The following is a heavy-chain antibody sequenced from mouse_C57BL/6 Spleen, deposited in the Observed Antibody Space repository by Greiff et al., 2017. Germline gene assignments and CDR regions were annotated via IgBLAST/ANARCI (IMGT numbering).Heavy chain of an antibody. V-gene: IGHV1-80*01. CDR2: IYPGDGDT. Sequence: QVQLKESGAELVKPGASVKISCKASGYAFSSYWMNWVKQRPGKGLEWIGQIYPGDGDTNYNGKFKGKATLTADKSSSTAYMQLSSLTSEDSAVYFCARGNYEAYWGQGTLVTVSA. J-gene: IGHJ3*01. CDR3: ARGNYEAY. D-gene: IGHD2-4*01. CDR1: GYAFSSYW.